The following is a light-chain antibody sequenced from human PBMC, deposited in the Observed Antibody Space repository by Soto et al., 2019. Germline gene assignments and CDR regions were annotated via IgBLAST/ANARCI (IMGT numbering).Light chain of an antibody. CDR3: AAWDDSLSGVV. V-gene: IGLV1-47*02. J-gene: IGLJ2*01. CDR2: SNI. Sequence: QPVLTQPPSASGTPGQRVTISCSGSSSNIGNNYVFWYQQFPGTAPKLLIYSNIQRPSGVPDRFSGSKSGTSGSLAISGLRSEDEADYYCAAWDDSLSGVVFGGGTKLTVL. CDR1: SSNIGNNY.